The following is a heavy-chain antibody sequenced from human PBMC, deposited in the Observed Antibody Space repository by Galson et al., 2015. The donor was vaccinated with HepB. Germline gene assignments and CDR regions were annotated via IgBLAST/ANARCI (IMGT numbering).Heavy chain of an antibody. D-gene: IGHD3-22*01. CDR3: ARDPQPFYDRSGYSEALY. CDR2: ISGSGDST. J-gene: IGHJ4*02. CDR1: AFTFSSYA. V-gene: IGHV3-23*01. Sequence: SLRLSCAASAFTFSSYAMSGVRQAPGKGLGWVSAISGSGDSTYYAAAVKGRVTISRDNSKNTLYLQMNSLIAEDTAVYYRARDPQPFYDRSGYSEALYWGQRALVTAS.